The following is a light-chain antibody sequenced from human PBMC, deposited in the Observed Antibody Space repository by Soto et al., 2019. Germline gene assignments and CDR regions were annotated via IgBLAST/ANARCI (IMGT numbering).Light chain of an antibody. CDR2: EIS. CDR1: SSDVGGYNY. V-gene: IGLV2-8*01. CDR3: NSYAGSNNLV. J-gene: IGLJ2*01. Sequence: QSALTQPPSASGSPGHSVTISCTGTSSDVGGYNYVSWYQHHPGKAPKLMIYEISRRPSGVPDRFSGSKSGNTASLTVSGLQAEDEADYYCNSYAGSNNLVFGGGTKLTVL.